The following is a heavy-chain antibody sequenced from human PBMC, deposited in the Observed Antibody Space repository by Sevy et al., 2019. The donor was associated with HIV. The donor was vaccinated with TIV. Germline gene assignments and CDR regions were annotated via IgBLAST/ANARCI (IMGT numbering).Heavy chain of an antibody. V-gene: IGHV4-59*13. CDR3: AGSGFLEWPGSFRGPRNWFDP. J-gene: IGHJ5*02. CDR2: IYYSGST. Sequence: SETLSLTCTVSGGSISSYYWSWIRQPPGKGLEWIGYIYYSGSTNYNPSLKSRVTISVDTSKNQFSLKLSSGTAADTAVYYGAGSGFLEWPGSFRGPRNWFDPWGQGTLVTVSS. D-gene: IGHD3-3*01. CDR1: GGSISSYY.